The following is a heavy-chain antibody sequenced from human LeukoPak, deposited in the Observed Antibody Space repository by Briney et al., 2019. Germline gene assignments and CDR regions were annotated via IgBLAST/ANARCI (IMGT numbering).Heavy chain of an antibody. CDR1: GFTFSSYS. CDR2: ISSSGSTI. V-gene: IGHV3-48*04. D-gene: IGHD3-22*01. J-gene: IGHJ4*02. Sequence: GGSLRLSCAASGFTFSSYSMNWVRQAPGKGLEWVSYISSSGSTIYYADSVKGRFTISRDNAKNSLYLQMNSLRAEDTAVYYCARGDGVVITTSYFDYWGQGTLVTVSS. CDR3: ARGDGVVITTSYFDY.